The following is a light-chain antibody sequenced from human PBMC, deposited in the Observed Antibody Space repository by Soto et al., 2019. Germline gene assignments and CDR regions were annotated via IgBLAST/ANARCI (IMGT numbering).Light chain of an antibody. CDR1: QSVSSN. V-gene: IGKV3-15*01. Sequence: IVMTQSPATLSVSPGERATLSCRASQSVSSNLAWYQQKPGQAPRLLIYGASTRATGIPARFSGSGSGTEFTLTISSLQSEDSAVYYCQQYNNWPRTFGQGTKVDIK. J-gene: IGKJ1*01. CDR3: QQYNNWPRT. CDR2: GAS.